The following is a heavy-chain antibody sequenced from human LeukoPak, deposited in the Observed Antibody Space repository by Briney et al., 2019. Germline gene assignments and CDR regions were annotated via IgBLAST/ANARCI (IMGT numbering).Heavy chain of an antibody. Sequence: GGSLRLSCAASGFTFSSYWMSWVRQAPGKGLEWEANITQDGSEKYYVDSVKGRFTISRDNAKNSLYLQMNSLRAEDTAVYYCARDTYYYDSSGYYYYYYYMDVWGKGTTVTISS. J-gene: IGHJ6*03. CDR1: GFTFSSYW. CDR3: ARDTYYYDSSGYYYYYYYMDV. D-gene: IGHD3-22*01. V-gene: IGHV3-7*03. CDR2: ITQDGSEK.